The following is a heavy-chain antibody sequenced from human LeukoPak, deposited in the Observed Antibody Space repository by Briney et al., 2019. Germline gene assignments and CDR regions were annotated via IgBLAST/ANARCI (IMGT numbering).Heavy chain of an antibody. J-gene: IGHJ5*02. CDR3: AREGQPYNWFDP. V-gene: IGHV3-30*01. Sequence: GGSLRLSCAASGFTFSSYAMPWVRQAPGKGLEWVAVISYDGSNKYYADSVKGRFTISRDDSKKTLYLQMNSLRAEDTAVYYCAREGQPYNWFDPWGQGTLVTVSS. D-gene: IGHD6-13*01. CDR1: GFTFSSYA. CDR2: ISYDGSNK.